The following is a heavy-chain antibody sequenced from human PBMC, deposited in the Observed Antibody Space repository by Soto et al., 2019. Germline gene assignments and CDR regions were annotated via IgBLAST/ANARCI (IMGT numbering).Heavy chain of an antibody. CDR1: GFTFSDFD. D-gene: IGHD3-10*02. CDR2: ITEPNHT. J-gene: IGHJ4*02. CDR3: ARGQQLYVH. Sequence: QVQLVESGGGLVKPGGSLRLSCVVSGFTFSDFDMTWIRQTPGKGLEWVSFITEPNHTNYSDSVKGRFTISRDNARNSLYLQMDSLRVEDTALYYCARGQQLYVHWGQGTLVTVSS. V-gene: IGHV3-11*06.